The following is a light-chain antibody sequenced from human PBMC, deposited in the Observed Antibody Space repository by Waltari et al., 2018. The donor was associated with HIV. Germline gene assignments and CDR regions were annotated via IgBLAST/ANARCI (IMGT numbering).Light chain of an antibody. V-gene: IGLV2-23*02. J-gene: IGLJ2*01. CDR3: CSYAGSSTVV. CDR1: RSGVGGYNY. CDR2: DVS. Sequence: QSALTPPASVSGSPGQSITISCTGTRSGVGGYNYVYWYQQHPGKATNLMIYDVSKRPSGVFKRFSGSKSGNTASLTISGVQAEDEADYYCCSYAGSSTVVFGGGTKLTVL.